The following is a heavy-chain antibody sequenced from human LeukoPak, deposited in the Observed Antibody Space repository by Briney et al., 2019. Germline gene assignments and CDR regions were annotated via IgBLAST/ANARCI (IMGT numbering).Heavy chain of an antibody. Sequence: SETLSLTCTVSGGSIRSGSYYWSWIRQPAGKGPEWIGRIYSSGSPTYNPSIQSRVTISVDTSKNQFSLNLTSVTAADTAVYYCARGETATIRAFDVWGQGTMVTVSS. CDR2: IYSSGSP. CDR3: ARGETATIRAFDV. D-gene: IGHD5-24*01. CDR1: GGSIRSGSYY. J-gene: IGHJ3*01. V-gene: IGHV4-61*02.